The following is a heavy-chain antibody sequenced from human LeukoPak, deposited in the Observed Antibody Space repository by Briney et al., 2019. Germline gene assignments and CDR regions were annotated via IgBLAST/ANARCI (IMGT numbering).Heavy chain of an antibody. Sequence: GGSLRLSCTASGFTFGDYSMAWFRQAPGKGLEWVSAISWNSGSIAYADSVKGRFTISRDNAKNCLYLQMNSLRAEDTALYYCGKDSFYDSSGYAPIDYWGQGTLVTVSS. CDR3: GKDSFYDSSGYAPIDY. D-gene: IGHD3-22*01. CDR2: ISWNSGSI. V-gene: IGHV3-9*01. J-gene: IGHJ4*02. CDR1: GFTFGDYS.